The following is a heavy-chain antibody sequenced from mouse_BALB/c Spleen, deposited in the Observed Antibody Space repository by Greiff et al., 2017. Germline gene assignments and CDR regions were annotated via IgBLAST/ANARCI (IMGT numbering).Heavy chain of an antibody. CDR3: ARAYGNYLYYFDY. CDR2: ISDGGSYT. D-gene: IGHD2-10*02. V-gene: IGHV5-4*02. CDR1: GFTFSDYY. Sequence: EVKLVESGGGLVKPGGSLKLSCAASGFTFSDYYMYWVRQTPEKRLEWVATISDGGSYTYYPDSVKGRFTISRDNAKNNLYLQMSSLKSEDTAMYYCARAYGNYLYYFDYWGQGTTLTVSS. J-gene: IGHJ2*01.